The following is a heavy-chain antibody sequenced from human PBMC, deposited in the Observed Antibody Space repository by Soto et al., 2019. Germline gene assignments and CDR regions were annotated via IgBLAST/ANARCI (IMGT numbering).Heavy chain of an antibody. V-gene: IGHV3-15*01. CDR1: GFTFSNAW. D-gene: IGHD5-12*01. J-gene: IGHJ6*02. CDR3: TTDPVGIVATILFYYGMDV. Sequence: EVQLVESGGGLVKPGGSLRLSCAASGFTFSNAWMSWVRQAPGKGLEWVGRIKSKTDGGTTDYAAPVKGRLTISRDDCKNTLYLQMNSLKTEYTAVYYCTTDPVGIVATILFYYGMDVWGQGTTVTVSS. CDR2: IKSKTDGGTT.